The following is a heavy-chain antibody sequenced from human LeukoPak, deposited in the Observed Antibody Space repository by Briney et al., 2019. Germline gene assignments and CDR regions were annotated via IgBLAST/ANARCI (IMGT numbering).Heavy chain of an antibody. V-gene: IGHV4-34*01. CDR2: INHSGST. J-gene: IGHJ4*02. Sequence: PSETLSLTCAVYGGSFSGYYWSWIRQPPGKGLEWIGEINHSGSTNYNPSLKSRVTISVATSKNQFSLKLSSVTAADTAVYYCASPLYSSGWYPPGYWGRGTLVTVSS. CDR3: ASPLYSSGWYPPGY. CDR1: GGSFSGYY. D-gene: IGHD6-19*01.